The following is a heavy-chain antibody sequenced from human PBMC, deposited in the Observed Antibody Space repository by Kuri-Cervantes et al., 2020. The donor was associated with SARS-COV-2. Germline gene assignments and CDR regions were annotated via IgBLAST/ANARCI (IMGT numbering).Heavy chain of an antibody. Sequence: GGSLRLSCAASGFTFSSYAMHWVRQAPGKGLEWVAVISYDGSNKYYADSVKGRFTISRDNSKNTLYLQMNSPRAEDTAVYYCARRTYYYDSSGYYYNDAFDIWGQGTMVTVSS. V-gene: IGHV3-30*07. CDR2: ISYDGSNK. D-gene: IGHD3-22*01. CDR3: ARRTYYYDSSGYYYNDAFDI. J-gene: IGHJ3*02. CDR1: GFTFSSYA.